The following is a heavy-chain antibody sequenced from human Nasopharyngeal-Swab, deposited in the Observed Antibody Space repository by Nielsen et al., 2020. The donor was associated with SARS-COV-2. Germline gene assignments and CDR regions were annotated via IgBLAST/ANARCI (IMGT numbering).Heavy chain of an antibody. V-gene: IGHV3-48*04. CDR2: LSSTGSIA. CDR1: GFTFGSYT. D-gene: IGHD6-19*01. J-gene: IGHJ5*02. CDR3: AREGITVAAFDP. Sequence: GESLKISCEASGFTFGSYTMNWVRQAPGKGLEWVSFLSSTGSIAYYADSVKGRFTISRDNAKNSLYLQMNSLGAEDTAVYYCAREGITVAAFDPWGLGTPVTVS.